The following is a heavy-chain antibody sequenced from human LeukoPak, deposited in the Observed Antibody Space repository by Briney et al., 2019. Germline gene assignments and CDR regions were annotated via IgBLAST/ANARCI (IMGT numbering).Heavy chain of an antibody. CDR2: IIPIFGTA. D-gene: IGHD2-2*01. Sequence: GASVKVSCKASGGTFSSYAISWVRQAPGQGLEWMGGIIPIFGTANYAQKFQGRVTITADESTSTAYMELSSLRSEDTAVYYCARDSGVVVVPAAREDAFDIWGQGTMVIVSS. CDR3: ARDSGVVVVPAAREDAFDI. V-gene: IGHV1-69*13. CDR1: GGTFSSYA. J-gene: IGHJ3*02.